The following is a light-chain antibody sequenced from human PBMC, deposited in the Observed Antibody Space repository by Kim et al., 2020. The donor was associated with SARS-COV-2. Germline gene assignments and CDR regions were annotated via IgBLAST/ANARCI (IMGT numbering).Light chain of an antibody. CDR2: SNN. J-gene: IGLJ3*02. CDR3: AAWDDSLSGPV. CDR1: SSNIGSNY. V-gene: IGLV1-47*02. Sequence: ELTQPPSASGTPGQRVIISCSGSSSNIGSNYVYWYQQLPGTAPKLLIYSNNQRPSGVPDRFSGSKSGTSASLAISGLRSEDEADYYCAAWDDSLSGPVFGGGTQLTVL.